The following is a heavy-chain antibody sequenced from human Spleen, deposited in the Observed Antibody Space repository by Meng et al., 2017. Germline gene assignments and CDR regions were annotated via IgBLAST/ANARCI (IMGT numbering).Heavy chain of an antibody. V-gene: IGHV4-34*01. CDR1: GGPISAYS. D-gene: IGHD4-11*01. Sequence: PQCGPGPLNLSGTLSLLVGFSGGPISAYSWGGIRPPPGKGLGWIGKINHSGSTNYNPSLESRATITVDTSQNNLSLKLSSVTAADSAVYYCARGPTTMAHDFDYWGQGTLVTVSS. CDR3: ARGPTTMAHDFDY. CDR2: INHSGST. J-gene: IGHJ4*02.